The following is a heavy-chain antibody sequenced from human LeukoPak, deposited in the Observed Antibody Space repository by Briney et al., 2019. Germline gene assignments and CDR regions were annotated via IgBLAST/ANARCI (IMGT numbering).Heavy chain of an antibody. Sequence: PGGSLRLSCVASGFTFSSYSMNWVRQAPGKGLEWVPSVSSSNSYIYYADSSKGRFTISRDNAKNSLYLHMNSLRAEDTAVYSWARAWEGYCSGGSCYGGGYFDYWGQGILVTVSS. D-gene: IGHD2-15*01. J-gene: IGHJ4*02. CDR3: ARAWEGYCSGGSCYGGGYFDY. CDR2: VSSSNSYI. V-gene: IGHV3-21*01. CDR1: GFTFSSYS.